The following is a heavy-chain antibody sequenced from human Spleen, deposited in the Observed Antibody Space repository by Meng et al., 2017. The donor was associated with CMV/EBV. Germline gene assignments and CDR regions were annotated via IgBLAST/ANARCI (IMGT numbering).Heavy chain of an antibody. V-gene: IGHV4-59*01. Sequence: SETLSLTCSVSGGSMSSYHWSWIRQPPGRGLEWIGNIHYSGSSNYNPSLRGRVSMSVATSEDQFFLRLNSVTAADTAVYYCARGHTDSGSFVGYYAMDVWGQGATVTVSS. D-gene: IGHD1-26*01. CDR3: ARGHTDSGSFVGYYAMDV. CDR1: GGSMSSYH. J-gene: IGHJ6*02. CDR2: IHYSGSS.